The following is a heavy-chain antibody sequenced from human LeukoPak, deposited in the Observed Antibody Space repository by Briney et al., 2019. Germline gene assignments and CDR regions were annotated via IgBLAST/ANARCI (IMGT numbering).Heavy chain of an antibody. CDR2: MYPGDSTA. CDR1: GYTFANYG. J-gene: IGHJ6*02. Sequence: GESLKISCKGSGYTFANYGIGWVRQMPGKGLEWMGIMYPGDSTARYSPPFQGQVTVSADESISTAYLHWSSLKASDTAIYYCARRGNAMDVWGQGTTVTVSS. CDR3: ARRGNAMDV. V-gene: IGHV5-51*01. D-gene: IGHD1-26*01.